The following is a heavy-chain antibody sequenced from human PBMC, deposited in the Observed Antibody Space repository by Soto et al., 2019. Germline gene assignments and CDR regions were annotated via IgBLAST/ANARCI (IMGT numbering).Heavy chain of an antibody. V-gene: IGHV4-4*07. D-gene: IGHD1-1*01. CDR3: AGGYYGRNDPVGTFDY. J-gene: IGHJ4*03. Sequence: SETLSLTCTISGESISNYYWTWIRQPAGKGLEWIGRIFSSGSTKYSPSLKSRVTISADTSKNQFSLKLTSVTAADTAGYYCAGGYYGRNDPVGTFDYWGQGTQVTVSS. CDR2: IFSSGST. CDR1: GESISNYY.